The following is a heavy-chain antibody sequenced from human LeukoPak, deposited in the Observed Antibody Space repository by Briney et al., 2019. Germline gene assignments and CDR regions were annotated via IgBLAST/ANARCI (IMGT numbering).Heavy chain of an antibody. V-gene: IGHV3-7*01. Sequence: PGGSLSLSCVASGFSFSTYWMSWVRQAPGKGLERVANIKQDGSEQYYMDSLKGRFTISRDTAKNLLYLQLNNVEADDTAMYYCARGSAGNDYWGQGTLVTVSS. D-gene: IGHD6-13*01. J-gene: IGHJ4*02. CDR2: IKQDGSEQ. CDR3: ARGSAGNDY. CDR1: GFSFSTYW.